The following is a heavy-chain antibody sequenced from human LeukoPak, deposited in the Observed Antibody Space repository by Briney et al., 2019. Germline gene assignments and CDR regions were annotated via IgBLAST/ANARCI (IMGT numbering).Heavy chain of an antibody. Sequence: GGSLRLSCAASGLTLSSDWMSWVRQAPGKGLEWVANIRQDGSEKHYVGSVKGRFTISRDNAKNSLSLQMSSLRAEDTAVYYCVRQNGGYSYGMDVWGQGTTVTVS. CDR2: IRQDGSEK. J-gene: IGHJ6*02. CDR3: VRQNGGYSYGMDV. V-gene: IGHV3-7*01. CDR1: GLTLSSDW. D-gene: IGHD3-22*01.